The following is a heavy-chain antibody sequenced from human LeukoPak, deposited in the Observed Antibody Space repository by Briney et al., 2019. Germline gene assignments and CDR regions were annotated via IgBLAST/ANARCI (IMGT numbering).Heavy chain of an antibody. J-gene: IGHJ3*02. CDR3: GRDGGRTSSDAIEI. Sequence: AETLSLTCTVSGGSISSYSWSWIRQPPGKGLEWIGYIYHSGSTYYNPSLKSRVTISVDRSKNQFSLKLTSVTAADTAVYYCGRDGGRTSSDAIEIWGQGTMVIVSS. V-gene: IGHV4-59*12. CDR1: GGSISSYS. D-gene: IGHD2-2*01. CDR2: IYHSGST.